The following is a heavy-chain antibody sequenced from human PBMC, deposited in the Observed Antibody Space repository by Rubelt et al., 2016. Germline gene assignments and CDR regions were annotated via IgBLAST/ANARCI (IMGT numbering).Heavy chain of an antibody. CDR2: MNPNSGNT. D-gene: IGHD4-17*01. J-gene: IGHJ4*02. CDR1: GYTFTSYD. Sequence: QVQLVQSGAEVKKPGASVKVSCKASGYTFTSYDIHWVRQATGQGLEWMGWMNPNSGNTGDAQKFQGRVTITADDDTSTAYMELGSLRSEDTAVYYCARKGYGDTGYYFDYWGQGTLVTVSS. CDR3: ARKGYGDTGYYFDY. V-gene: IGHV1-8*01.